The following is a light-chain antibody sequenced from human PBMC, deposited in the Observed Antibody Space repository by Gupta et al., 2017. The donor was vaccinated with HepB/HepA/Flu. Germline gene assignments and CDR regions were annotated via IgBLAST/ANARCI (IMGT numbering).Light chain of an antibody. Sequence: DIQMTQSPSTLSASVGDRVTITCRASQSISNWLAWYQQKAGKAPKLLIYKASSLESGVPSRFSGSGSGTEFTLTISSLQPDDFATYYCQQYNSQGTFGQGPRWKSN. CDR1: QSISNW. V-gene: IGKV1-5*03. J-gene: IGKJ1*01. CDR3: QQYNSQGT. CDR2: KAS.